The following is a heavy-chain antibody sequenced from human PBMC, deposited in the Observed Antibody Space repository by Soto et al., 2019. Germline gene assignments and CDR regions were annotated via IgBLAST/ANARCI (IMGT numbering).Heavy chain of an antibody. D-gene: IGHD3-22*01. CDR3: ARQPSRSGYYRFPSYFDY. CDR1: GGSISSSSYY. Sequence: SETLSLTCTVSGGSISSSSYYWGWIRQPPGKGLEWIGSIYYSGSTYYNPSLKSRVTISVDTSKNQFSLKLSSVTAADAAVCYCARQPSRSGYYRFPSYFDYWGQGTLVTVSS. CDR2: IYYSGST. V-gene: IGHV4-39*01. J-gene: IGHJ4*02.